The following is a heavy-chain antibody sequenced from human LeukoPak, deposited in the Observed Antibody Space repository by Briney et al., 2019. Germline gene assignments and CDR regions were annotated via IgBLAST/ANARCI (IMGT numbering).Heavy chain of an antibody. Sequence: GGSLRLSCAASGCTFSSYAMSWVRQAPGKGLEWVSAISGSGDSTYYGDSVKGRLTLSIDNSKNTLYLQMTSLRAEDTAVYYCAKTRPLDSSSWSHGDYWGQGTLVTVSS. CDR3: AKTRPLDSSSWSHGDY. CDR1: GCTFSSYA. D-gene: IGHD6-13*01. V-gene: IGHV3-23*01. CDR2: ISGSGDST. J-gene: IGHJ4*02.